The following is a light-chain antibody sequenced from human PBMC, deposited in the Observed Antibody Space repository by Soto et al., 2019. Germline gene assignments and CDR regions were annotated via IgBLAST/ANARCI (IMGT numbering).Light chain of an antibody. CDR2: DAS. J-gene: IGKJ2*01. CDR1: QSVGSR. CDR3: QQYNNGPPYT. V-gene: IGKV3-15*01. Sequence: EIVMTQSPATLSVSPGERATLSCRASQSVGSRLAWYQQIPGQAPSLLIYDASTRATSIPARFSGSGSGTEFTLAISSLQSEDFAVYYCQQYNNGPPYTFGQGTKLESK.